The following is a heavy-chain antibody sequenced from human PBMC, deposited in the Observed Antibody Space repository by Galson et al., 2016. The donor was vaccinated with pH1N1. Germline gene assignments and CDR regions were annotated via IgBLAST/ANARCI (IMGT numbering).Heavy chain of an antibody. CDR3: ARGGFYYNSSGPSYVMDV. CDR2: TYYRSKWYN. V-gene: IGHV6-1*01. D-gene: IGHD3-22*01. CDR1: GDSVSSNSAA. Sequence: CAISGDSVSSNSAAWNRIRQSPSRGLEWLGRTYYRSKWYNDYAVSVKSRITINPDTSKNQFSLQLNSVTPEDTAVYYCARGGFYYNSSGPSYVMDVWGQGTTVTVSS. J-gene: IGHJ6*02.